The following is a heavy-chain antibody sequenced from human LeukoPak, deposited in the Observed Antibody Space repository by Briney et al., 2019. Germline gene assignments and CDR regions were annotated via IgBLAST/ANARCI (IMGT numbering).Heavy chain of an antibody. Sequence: SETLSLTCTVSGGSISSGGYYWSWIRQHPGKGLEWIGYIYYSGSTYYNPSLKSRVTISVDTSKNQFSLKLSSVTAADTAVYYCARGTAAAADYWGQGTLVTVSS. V-gene: IGHV4-31*03. CDR3: ARGTAAAADY. D-gene: IGHD6-13*01. CDR2: IYYSGST. J-gene: IGHJ4*02. CDR1: GGSISSGGYY.